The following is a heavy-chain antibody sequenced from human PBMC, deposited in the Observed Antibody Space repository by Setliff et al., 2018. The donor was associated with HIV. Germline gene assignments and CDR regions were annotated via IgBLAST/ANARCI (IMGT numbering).Heavy chain of an antibody. D-gene: IGHD6-19*01. Sequence: PGGSLRLSCAASGFTFSGSAMHWVRQASGKGLEWVGRIGSKANSYATAYAASVKGRFTVSRDDSENTAYLQMNSLKTEDTAVYYCTSGVEQWLVRGYWGQGTLVTVSS. V-gene: IGHV3-73*01. CDR2: IGSKANSYAT. CDR3: TSGVEQWLVRGY. CDR1: GFTFSGSA. J-gene: IGHJ4*02.